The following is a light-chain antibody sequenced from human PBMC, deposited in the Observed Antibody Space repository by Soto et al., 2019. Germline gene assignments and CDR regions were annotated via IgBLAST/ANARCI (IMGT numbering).Light chain of an antibody. Sequence: IVLTQSPDTLSLSPGERATLSCRASQSVSSSYLAWHQQKPGQAPRLLIYGTSSRATGIPVRFSGSGSGTDFTLTISRLEPEDFAVYYCQQYGSSQWTFGQGTKV. CDR2: GTS. CDR1: QSVSSSY. V-gene: IGKV3-20*01. J-gene: IGKJ1*01. CDR3: QQYGSSQWT.